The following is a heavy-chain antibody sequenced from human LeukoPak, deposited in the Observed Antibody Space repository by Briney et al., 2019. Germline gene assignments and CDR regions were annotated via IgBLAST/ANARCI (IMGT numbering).Heavy chain of an antibody. Sequence: SETLSLTCTVSGGSISSGDYYWSWLRQPPGKGLEWIGYIYYSGSTYYNPSLKSRVTISVDTSKNQFSLKLSSVTAADTAVYYCANQKYDFWSGYPTDGMDVWGQGTTVTVSS. J-gene: IGHJ6*02. CDR1: GGSISSGDYY. D-gene: IGHD3-3*01. V-gene: IGHV4-30-4*01. CDR2: IYYSGST. CDR3: ANQKYDFWSGYPTDGMDV.